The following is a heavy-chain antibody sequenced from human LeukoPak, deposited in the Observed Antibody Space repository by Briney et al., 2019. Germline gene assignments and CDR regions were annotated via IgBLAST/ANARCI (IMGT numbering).Heavy chain of an antibody. CDR1: GFTVSSNY. CDR2: IYSGGST. Sequence: GGSLRLSRAASGFTVSSNYMSWVRQAPGKGLEWVSIIYSGGSTDYADSVKGRFTISRDNSKNTLYLQMNSLSAEDTAMYYCARDSTGWNYFDYWGQGALVTVSS. J-gene: IGHJ4*02. CDR3: ARDSTGWNYFDY. D-gene: IGHD6-19*01. V-gene: IGHV3-53*01.